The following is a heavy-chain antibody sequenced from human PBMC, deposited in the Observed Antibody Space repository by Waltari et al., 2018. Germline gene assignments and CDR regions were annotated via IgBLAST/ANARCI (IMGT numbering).Heavy chain of an antibody. Sequence: EVQLVESGGHLIQPGGSLRLSCAASGFNFRGSSMNWVRQAPGKGLEWISYINANSQTIYYADSVQGRFTISRDNAKNSLYLQMNSLRAEDTAVYFCARDNSSSWYFFDYWGQGTVVTVSS. CDR2: INANSQTI. D-gene: IGHD6-13*01. CDR3: ARDNSSSWYFFDY. V-gene: IGHV3-48*04. J-gene: IGHJ4*02. CDR1: GFNFRGSS.